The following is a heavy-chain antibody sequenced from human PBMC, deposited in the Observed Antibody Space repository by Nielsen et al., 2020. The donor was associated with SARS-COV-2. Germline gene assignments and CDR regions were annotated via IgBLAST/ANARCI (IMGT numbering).Heavy chain of an antibody. CDR2: IYYSGST. V-gene: IGHV4-59*01. J-gene: IGHJ3*02. CDR1: GGSISSYY. Sequence: SETLSLTCTVSGGSISSYYWSWIRQPPGKGLEWIGYIYYSGSTNYNPSLKSRVTISVDTSKNQFSLKLSSVTAADTAVYYCARGYSYEGEENDAFDIWGQGTMVTVSS. CDR3: ARGYSYEGEENDAFDI. D-gene: IGHD5-18*01.